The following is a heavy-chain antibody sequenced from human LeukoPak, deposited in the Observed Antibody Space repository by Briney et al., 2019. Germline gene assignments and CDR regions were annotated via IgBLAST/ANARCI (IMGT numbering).Heavy chain of an antibody. J-gene: IGHJ5*02. CDR2: INHCGST. Sequence: SETLSLTCAVYGGSFSGYYWSWIRQPPGKGLEWIGEINHCGSTDYNPSLKSRVTISVDTSKNQFSLKLSSVTAADTAVYYCARGLCRSSHYDFWSGYSCPNWFDPWGQGTLVTVFS. CDR3: ARGLCRSSHYDFWSGYSCPNWFDP. V-gene: IGHV4-34*01. CDR1: GGSFSGYY. D-gene: IGHD3-3*01.